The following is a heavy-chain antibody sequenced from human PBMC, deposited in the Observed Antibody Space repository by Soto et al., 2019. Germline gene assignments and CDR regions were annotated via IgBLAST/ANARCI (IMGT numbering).Heavy chain of an antibody. CDR2: IWYDGSKI. V-gene: IGHV3-33*01. Sequence: QVQLVESGGGVVQPGRSLRLSCGAFGSPLSTAMHWVRQAPGKGLEWVAVIWYDGSKIYYADSVKGRFTISRDNSKNTLYLQMNSLRAEDTAVYYCARVDLRTTDYWGQGTLVTVSS. CDR1: GSPLSTA. CDR3: ARVDLRTTDY. J-gene: IGHJ4*02. D-gene: IGHD4-17*01.